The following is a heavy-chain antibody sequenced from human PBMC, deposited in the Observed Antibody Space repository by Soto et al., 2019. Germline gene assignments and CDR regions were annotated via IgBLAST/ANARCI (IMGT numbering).Heavy chain of an antibody. D-gene: IGHD2-15*01. V-gene: IGHV4-59*01. CDR2: IYYSGSA. J-gene: IGHJ4*02. CDR3: ARAGAATLSDY. Sequence: QVQLQESGPGLVKPSETLSLTCTVSGGSISNYYWSWIRQPPGKGLEWIGYIYYSGSANYNPSLKSRVTISVDTSKNQSSLKLSSVTAADTAVYYCARAGAATLSDYWGQGTLVTVSS. CDR1: GGSISNYY.